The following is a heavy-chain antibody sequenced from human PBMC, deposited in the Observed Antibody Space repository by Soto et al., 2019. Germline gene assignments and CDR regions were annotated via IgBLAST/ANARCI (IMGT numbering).Heavy chain of an antibody. CDR1: GFTLSSYG. D-gene: IGHD3-3*01. J-gene: IGHJ4*02. CDR2: ISYDGSDK. CDR3: AKGGSWSGHN. V-gene: IGHV3-30*18. Sequence: QVQLVESGGGVVQPGRSLRLSCAASGFTLSSYGMHWVRQAPGKGLEWVAAISYDGSDKFYRDSVKGRFVISRDSSKNTLYLPMNSLRVEDTAVYYCAKGGSWSGHNWGQGTLVTVSS.